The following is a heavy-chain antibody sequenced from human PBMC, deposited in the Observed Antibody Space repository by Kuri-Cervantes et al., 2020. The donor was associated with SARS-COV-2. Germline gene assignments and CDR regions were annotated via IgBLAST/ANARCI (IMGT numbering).Heavy chain of an antibody. J-gene: IGHJ3*02. CDR2: ISSSSSYI. Sequence: LSLTCAASGFTFSSYSMNWVRQAPGKGLEWVSSISSSSSYIYYADSVRGRFTISRDNAKNSLYLQMNSLRAEDTAVYYCAREGIGGYDYDAFDIWGQGTMVTVSS. D-gene: IGHD5-12*01. V-gene: IGHV3-21*01. CDR1: GFTFSSYS. CDR3: AREGIGGYDYDAFDI.